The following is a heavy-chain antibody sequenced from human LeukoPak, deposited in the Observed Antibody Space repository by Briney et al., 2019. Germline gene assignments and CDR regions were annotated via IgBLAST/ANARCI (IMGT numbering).Heavy chain of an antibody. CDR2: ISYDGSNK. V-gene: IGHV3-30-3*01. D-gene: IGHD6-19*01. CDR3: ATARSGWSIDY. CDR1: GFTFSSYA. Sequence: GGSLRLSCAASGFTFSSYAMHWVRQAPGKGLEWVAVISYDGSNKYYADSVKGRFTISRDNSKNTLYLQMNSLRAEDTAVYYCATARSGWSIDYWGQGTLVTVSS. J-gene: IGHJ4*02.